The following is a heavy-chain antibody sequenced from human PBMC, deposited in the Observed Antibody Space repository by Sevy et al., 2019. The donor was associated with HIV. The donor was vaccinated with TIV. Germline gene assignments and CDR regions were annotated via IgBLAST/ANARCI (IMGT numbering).Heavy chain of an antibody. V-gene: IGHV3-7*03. D-gene: IGHD6-13*01. Sequence: GGSLRLSCAASGFTFNRYWMSWVRQAPGKGLQWVANIKLDGSEKYYLDSVGGRFALSGVNAKNSLYLQMNSLRAEDTAVYYCARDCNSATCLWGLDVWGLGTTVTVSS. J-gene: IGHJ6*02. CDR2: IKLDGSEK. CDR3: ARDCNSATCLWGLDV. CDR1: GFTFNRYW.